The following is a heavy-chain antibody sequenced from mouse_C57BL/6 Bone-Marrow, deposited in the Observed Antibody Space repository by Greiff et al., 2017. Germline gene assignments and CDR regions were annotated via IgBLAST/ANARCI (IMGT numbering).Heavy chain of an antibody. CDR3: ARRGGLYYAMDY. CDR2: ISSGGSYT. V-gene: IGHV5-6*01. CDR1: GFTFSSYG. J-gene: IGHJ4*01. Sequence: EVQVVEPGGDLVKPGGSLKLSCAASGFTFSSYGMSWVRQTPDKRLEWVATISSGGSYTYYPDSVKGRFTISRDNAKNTLYLQMSSLKSEDTAMYYCARRGGLYYAMDYWGRGTSVTVTS.